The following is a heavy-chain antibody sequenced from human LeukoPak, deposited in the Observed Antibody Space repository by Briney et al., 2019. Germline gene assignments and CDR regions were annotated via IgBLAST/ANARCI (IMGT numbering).Heavy chain of an antibody. D-gene: IGHD3-10*01. CDR3: ARGGYYGSGSPPSLYFDY. J-gene: IGHJ4*02. CDR1: GFTFNTYT. V-gene: IGHV3-48*01. Sequence: GGSLRLSCAASGFTFNTYTMNWVRQAPGKGLEWVSYISGSSGIIDYADSVRGRFTISRDNSRSTLYLQMNSLRPEDTAIYYCARGGYYGSGSPPSLYFDYWGQGTLVTVSS. CDR2: ISGSSGII.